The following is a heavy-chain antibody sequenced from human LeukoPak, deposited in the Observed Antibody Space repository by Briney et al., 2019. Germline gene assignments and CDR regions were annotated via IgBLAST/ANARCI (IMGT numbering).Heavy chain of an antibody. CDR3: ARDMESVVVAAISWFDP. CDR2: ISAYNGNT. CDR1: GYTFTSYG. Sequence: ASVKVSCKASGYTFTSYGISWVRQAPGQGLEWMGWISAYNGNTNYAQKLQGRVTMTTDTSTSTAYMELRSLRSDDTAVYYCARDMESVVVAAISWFDPWGQGTLVTVSS. J-gene: IGHJ5*02. D-gene: IGHD2-15*01. V-gene: IGHV1-18*01.